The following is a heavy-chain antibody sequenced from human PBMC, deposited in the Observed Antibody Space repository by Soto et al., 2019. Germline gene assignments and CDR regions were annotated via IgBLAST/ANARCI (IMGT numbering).Heavy chain of an antibody. D-gene: IGHD3-22*01. V-gene: IGHV3-15*07. CDR3: TTDLYYYDSSGYPLNFDY. CDR2: IKSKTDGGTT. J-gene: IGHJ4*02. CDR1: GFTFSNAW. Sequence: GGSLRLSCAASGFTFSNAWMNWVRQAPGKGLEWVGRIKSKTDGGTTDYAAPVKGRFTISRDDSKNTLYLQMNSLKTEDTAVYYCTTDLYYYDSSGYPLNFDYWGQGTLVTVSS.